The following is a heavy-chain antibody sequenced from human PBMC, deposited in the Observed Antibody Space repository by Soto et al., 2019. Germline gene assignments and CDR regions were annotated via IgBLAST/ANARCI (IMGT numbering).Heavy chain of an antibody. CDR1: GGSISSYY. Sequence: PSETLSLTCTVSGGSISSYYWSWIRQPPGKGLEWIGYIYYSGSTNYNPSLKSRVTISVDTSKNQFSLKLSSVTAADTAVYYCARHGRRATYYFDYWGQGTLVT. CDR3: ARHGRRATYYFDY. CDR2: IYYSGST. J-gene: IGHJ4*02. V-gene: IGHV4-59*08.